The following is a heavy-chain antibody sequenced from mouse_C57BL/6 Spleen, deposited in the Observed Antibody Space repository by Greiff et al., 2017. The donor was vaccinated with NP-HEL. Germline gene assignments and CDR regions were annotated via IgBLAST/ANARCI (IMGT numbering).Heavy chain of an antibody. D-gene: IGHD2-4*01. CDR2: IYPRSGNT. Sequence: VKLQESGAELARPGASVKLSCKASGYTFTSYGISWVKQRPGQGLEWIGEIYPRSGNTYYNEKFKGKATLTADKSSSTAYIELRSLTSEDSAVYFCARFDYDEDYYAMDYWGQGTSVTVSS. CDR3: ARFDYDEDYYAMDY. J-gene: IGHJ4*01. CDR1: GYTFTSYG. V-gene: IGHV1-81*01.